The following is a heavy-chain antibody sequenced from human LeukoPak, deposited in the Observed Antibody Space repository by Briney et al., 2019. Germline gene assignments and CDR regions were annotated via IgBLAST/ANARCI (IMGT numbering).Heavy chain of an antibody. Sequence: PGGSLRLSCAASGFTFSSYWMHWVRQAPGKGLVWVSRINSDGRSTSYADSVKGRFTISRDNAKNTLYLQTSSLRAEDTAVYYCASGSPFDEAYYYFDYWGQGTLVTVSS. D-gene: IGHD2-15*01. CDR2: INSDGRST. CDR1: GFTFSSYW. V-gene: IGHV3-74*01. J-gene: IGHJ4*02. CDR3: ASGSPFDEAYYYFDY.